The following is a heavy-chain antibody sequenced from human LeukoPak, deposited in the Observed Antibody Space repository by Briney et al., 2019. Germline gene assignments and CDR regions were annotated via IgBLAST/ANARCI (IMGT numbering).Heavy chain of an antibody. V-gene: IGHV1-2*02. CDR2: INPNSGGT. Sequence: ASVKVSCKASGYTFTGYYMHWVRQAPGQGLEWMGWINPNSGGTNYAQKFQGRVTMTRDTSISTAYMELSRLRSDDTAVYYCARGIAAAGTGFDYWGQGTLVTVSS. D-gene: IGHD6-13*01. J-gene: IGHJ4*02. CDR1: GYTFTGYY. CDR3: ARGIAAAGTGFDY.